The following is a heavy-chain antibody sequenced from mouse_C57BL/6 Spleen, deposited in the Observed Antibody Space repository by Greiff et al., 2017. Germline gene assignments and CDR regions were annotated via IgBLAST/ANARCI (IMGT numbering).Heavy chain of an antibody. Sequence: QVQLQQSGTELVKPGASVKLSCKASGYTFTSYWMHWVKQRPGKGLEWIGNINTSNGGTNYNEKFKSKATLSVDTSSSTAYMQLSSLTSEDSAVYYCARGNGNYWYFDVWGTGPTVTVSS. CDR1: GYTFTSYW. CDR2: INTSNGGT. CDR3: ARGNGNYWYFDV. D-gene: IGHD2-1*01. V-gene: IGHV1-53*01. J-gene: IGHJ1*03.